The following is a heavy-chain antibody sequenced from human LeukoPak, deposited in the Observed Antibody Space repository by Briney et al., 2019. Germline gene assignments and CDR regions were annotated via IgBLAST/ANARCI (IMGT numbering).Heavy chain of an antibody. CDR3: ARESGNGYSSGWYPYYYYGMDV. Sequence: GGSLRLSCAASGFTFSSYGMHWVRQAPGKGLEWVAVIWYDGSNKYYADSVEGRFTISRDNSKNTLYLQMNSLRAEDTAVYYCARESGNGYSSGWYPYYYYGMDVWGQGTTVTVSS. CDR2: IWYDGSNK. J-gene: IGHJ6*02. D-gene: IGHD6-19*01. V-gene: IGHV3-33*01. CDR1: GFTFSSYG.